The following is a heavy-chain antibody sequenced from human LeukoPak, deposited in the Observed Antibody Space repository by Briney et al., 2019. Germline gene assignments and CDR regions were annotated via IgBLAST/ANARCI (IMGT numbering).Heavy chain of an antibody. V-gene: IGHV4-61*08. CDR1: GGSVSSGDYY. CDR3: ARGLYNYGPLFDY. J-gene: IGHJ4*02. Sequence: ETLSLTCTVSGGSVSSGDYYWSWIRQPPGKGLEWIGYVYYSGSTNYNPSLKSRVIILVDTSKNQFSLKLSSVTAADTAVYYCARGLYNYGPLFDYWGQGTLVTVSS. D-gene: IGHD5-24*01. CDR2: VYYSGST.